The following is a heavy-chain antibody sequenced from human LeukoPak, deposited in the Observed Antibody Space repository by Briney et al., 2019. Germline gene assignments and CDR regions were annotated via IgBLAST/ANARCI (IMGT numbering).Heavy chain of an antibody. J-gene: IGHJ5*02. CDR2: IYYSGST. CDR1: GGSISSYY. Sequence: KTSETLSLTCTVSGGSISSYYWSWIRQPPGKGLEWIGYIYYSGSTNYNPSLKSRVTISVDTSKNQFSLKLSSVTAADTAVYYCARGNPVSNWFDPWGQGTLVTVSS. CDR3: ARGNPVSNWFDP. V-gene: IGHV4-59*01. D-gene: IGHD1-14*01.